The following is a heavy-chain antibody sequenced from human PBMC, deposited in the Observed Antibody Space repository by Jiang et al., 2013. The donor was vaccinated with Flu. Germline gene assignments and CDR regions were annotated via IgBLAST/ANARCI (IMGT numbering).Heavy chain of an antibody. J-gene: IGHJ6*02. CDR3: ARVYGDSTPYGMDV. Sequence: GAEVKKPGASVKVSCKASGYTFTGYYMHWVRQAPGQGLEWMGWINPNSGGTNYAQKFQGRVTMTRDTSISTAYMELSRLRSDDTAVYYCARVYGDSTPYGMDVWGQGTTVTVSS. V-gene: IGHV1-2*02. CDR2: INPNSGGT. D-gene: IGHD4-17*01. CDR1: GYTFTGYY.